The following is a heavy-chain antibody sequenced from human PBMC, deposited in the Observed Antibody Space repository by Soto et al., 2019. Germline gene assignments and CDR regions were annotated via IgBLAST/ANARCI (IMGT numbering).Heavy chain of an antibody. CDR3: ARAGDYYDSSGYDY. J-gene: IGHJ4*02. D-gene: IGHD3-22*01. Sequence: ASVKVSCKASGYTFTSYDINWVLQATGQGLEWMGWMNPNSGNTGYAQKFQGRVTMTRNTSISTAYMELSSLRSEDTAVYYCARAGDYYDSSGYDYWGPGSLVT. CDR2: MNPNSGNT. V-gene: IGHV1-8*01. CDR1: GYTFTSYD.